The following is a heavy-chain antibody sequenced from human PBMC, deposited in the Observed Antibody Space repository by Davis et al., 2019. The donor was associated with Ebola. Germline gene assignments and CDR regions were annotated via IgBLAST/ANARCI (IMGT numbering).Heavy chain of an antibody. CDR1: GFTFSIYS. J-gene: IGHJ6*01. Sequence: HTGGSLRLSCVASGFTFSIYSMNWVRQAPGKGLEWVSRANSDGSTTGYGDSVKGRFTISRDNAKNSLYLQMNSLHQGPIGLPPGTLLQEHLWG. CDR2: ANSDGSTT. V-gene: IGHV3-74*01. CDR3: TLLQEHL.